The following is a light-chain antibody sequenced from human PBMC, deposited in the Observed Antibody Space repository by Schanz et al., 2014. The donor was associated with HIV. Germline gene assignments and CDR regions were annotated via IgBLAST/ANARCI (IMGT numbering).Light chain of an antibody. Sequence: QSALTQPPSASGSPGQSVTISCTGTSSDVGGYNFVSWFQQHPGKAPKLMIYEVTKRPSGVSGRFSGSKSGNTASLTVSGLQAEDEADYFCSSYTSSLTRVFGTGTKLTVL. CDR2: EVT. V-gene: IGLV2-8*01. J-gene: IGLJ1*01. CDR3: SSYTSSLTRV. CDR1: SSDVGGYNF.